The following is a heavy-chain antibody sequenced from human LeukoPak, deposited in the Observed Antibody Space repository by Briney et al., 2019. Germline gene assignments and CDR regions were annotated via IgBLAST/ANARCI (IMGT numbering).Heavy chain of an antibody. J-gene: IGHJ4*02. CDR3: AKDGPPVDY. V-gene: IGHV3-30*02. CDR1: GFTFSNYA. CDR2: IQYDETNK. Sequence: GGSLRLSCAASGFTFSNYAMSWVRQAPGKGLEWVAFIQYDETNKYYTDSVKGRFTISRDKSKNTLYLQMNSLRPEDTAVYYCAKDGPPVDYWGQGTLVTVSS.